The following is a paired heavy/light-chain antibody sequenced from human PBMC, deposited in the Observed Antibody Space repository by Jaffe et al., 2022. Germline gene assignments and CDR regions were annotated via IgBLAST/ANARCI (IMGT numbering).Light chain of an antibody. J-gene: IGKJ2*01. Sequence: EIVLTQSPGTLSLSPGERATLSCRASQSVSSGFVAWYQQNPGQAPRLLIYGASNRATGIPDRFSGSGSGADFTLTISRLEPEDFAVYYCLQYDASPLYTSPLYTFGQGTKLEIK. CDR1: QSVSSGF. V-gene: IGKV3-20*01. CDR2: GAS. CDR3: LQYDASPLYTSPLYT.
Heavy chain of an antibody. D-gene: IGHD3-10*01. CDR3: AHTRWDLVRGRQMYYFDY. V-gene: IGHV2-5*02. Sequence: QITLKESGPTLVKPTQTLTLTCTFSGFSLTATGVGVGWIRQPPGKALEWLALIFWDDDIRYSPSLRSRLTITKDTSKNQVVLTVTNMDPVDTATYYCAHTRWDLVRGRQMYYFDYWGQGTLVTVSS. J-gene: IGHJ4*02. CDR2: IFWDDDI. CDR1: GFSLTATGVG.